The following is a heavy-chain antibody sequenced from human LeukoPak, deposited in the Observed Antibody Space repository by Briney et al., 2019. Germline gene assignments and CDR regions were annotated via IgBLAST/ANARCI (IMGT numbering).Heavy chain of an antibody. CDR3: ANGAKFDP. J-gene: IGHJ5*02. D-gene: IGHD5-24*01. V-gene: IGHV4-39*02. CDR2: IYYSGSA. CDR1: GVSITGISYY. Sequence: SETLSLTCTVSGVSITGISYYWGWIRQPPGRGLEWIGSIYYSGSASYNPSLKSRVTISVDTSKNHFSLELKSLTVADTAVYYCANGAKFDPWGPGTLVTVSS.